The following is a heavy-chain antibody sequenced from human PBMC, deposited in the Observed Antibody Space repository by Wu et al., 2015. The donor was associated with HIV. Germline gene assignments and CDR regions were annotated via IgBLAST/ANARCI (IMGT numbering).Heavy chain of an antibody. Sequence: QVQLQESDPGLVKPSETLSLTCVVSGTSVSSDYYWGWIRQTPGKGLEWIGTLYHTGSTYYNPSLKSRVTISVDTSQNHFSLKLNSVTAADTAVYYCARHSGGWHSGXEYIQHVGPGPPWSTVSS. J-gene: IGHJ1*01. V-gene: IGHV4-38-2*01. CDR3: ARHSGGWHSGXEYIQH. CDR1: GTSVSSDYY. CDR2: LYHTGST. D-gene: IGHD6-19*01.